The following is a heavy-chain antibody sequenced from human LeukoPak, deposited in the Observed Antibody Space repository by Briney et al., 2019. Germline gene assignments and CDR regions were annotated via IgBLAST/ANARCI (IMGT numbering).Heavy chain of an antibody. D-gene: IGHD3-9*01. CDR2: INPSGGST. CDR3: ARGGRDILTGYYNY. J-gene: IGHJ4*02. V-gene: IGHV1-46*01. Sequence: ASVKVSCKASGYTFTSYYMHWVRQAPGQGLEWMGLINPSGGSTRYAQKFQGRVTVTRDTSTSTLYMEVSSLRSEDTAVYYCARGGRDILTGYYNYWGQGTLVTVSS. CDR1: GYTFTSYY.